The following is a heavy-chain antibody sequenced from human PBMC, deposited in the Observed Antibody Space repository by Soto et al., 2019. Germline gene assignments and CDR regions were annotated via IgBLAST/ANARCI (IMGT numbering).Heavy chain of an antibody. CDR2: INHSGST. V-gene: IGHV4-34*01. D-gene: IGHD6-6*01. J-gene: IGHJ6*02. CDR1: GGSCSGYY. Sequence: TLETLSLTCAVYGGSCSGYYWTWIRQPPGTGLEWIGEINHSGSTNYNMSLKSRVTISVDRSKNQFSLKLSSVTAADTAVYYCARGSSIAGLYYGMDVWGQGTTVTVSS. CDR3: ARGSSIAGLYYGMDV.